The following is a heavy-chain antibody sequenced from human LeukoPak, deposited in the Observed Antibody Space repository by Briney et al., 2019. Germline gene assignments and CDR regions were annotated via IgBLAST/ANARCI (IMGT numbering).Heavy chain of an antibody. CDR1: GGSFSHSY. CDR2: INHSGIS. V-gene: IGHV4-34*01. CDR3: VRGPDHAKVGY. J-gene: IGHJ4*02. Sequence: PSETLSLTCAVYGGSFSHSYWNWVRQPPGKGLEWIGEINHSGISSYKPSLSSRVTMSQDTSKNHFSLKLASMTAADTAVYYCVRGPDHAKVGYWGQGTPVTVAS. D-gene: IGHD1-14*01.